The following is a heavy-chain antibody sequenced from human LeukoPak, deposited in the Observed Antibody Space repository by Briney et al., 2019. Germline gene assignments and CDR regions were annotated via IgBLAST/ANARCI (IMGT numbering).Heavy chain of an antibody. CDR3: ARDRRSSYTAIDY. V-gene: IGHV3-21*01. D-gene: IGHD3-16*02. CDR2: ISSSSSYI. Sequence: GGSLRLSCAASGSTFGNYYMNWVRQAPGKGLEWVSSISSSSSYIYYADSVKGRFTISRDNAKNSLYLQMNSLRAEDTAVYYCARDRRSSYTAIDYWGQGTLVTVSS. CDR1: GSTFGNYY. J-gene: IGHJ4*02.